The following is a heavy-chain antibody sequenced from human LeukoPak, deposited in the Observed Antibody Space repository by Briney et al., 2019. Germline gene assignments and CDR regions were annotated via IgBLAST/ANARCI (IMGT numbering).Heavy chain of an antibody. CDR3: AKDRAPMIVLPYYFDY. CDR1: GFTFSSYG. D-gene: IGHD3-22*01. CDR2: IWYDGSNK. J-gene: IGHJ4*02. Sequence: GRSLRLSCAASGFTFSSYGMHWVRQAPGKGLEWVAVIWYDGSNKYYADSVKGRFTISRDNSKNTLYLQMNSLRTEDTAVYHCAKDRAPMIVLPYYFDYWGQGTLVTVSS. V-gene: IGHV3-33*06.